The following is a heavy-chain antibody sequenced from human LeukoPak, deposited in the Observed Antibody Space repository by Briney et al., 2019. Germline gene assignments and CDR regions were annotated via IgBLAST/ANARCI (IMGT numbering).Heavy chain of an antibody. CDR3: ARHINPGIAAGDYFDY. Sequence: SETLSLTCTVSGGSISSSSYYWGWIRQPPGKGLEWIGSIYYSGSTYYNPSLKSRVTISVDTSKNQFSLNLSSVTAADTAVYYCARHINPGIAAGDYFDYWGQGTLVTVSS. J-gene: IGHJ4*02. D-gene: IGHD6-13*01. V-gene: IGHV4-39*01. CDR1: GGSISSSSYY. CDR2: IYYSGST.